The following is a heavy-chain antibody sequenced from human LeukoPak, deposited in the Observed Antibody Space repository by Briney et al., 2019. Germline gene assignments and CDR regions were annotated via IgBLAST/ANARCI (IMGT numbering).Heavy chain of an antibody. CDR2: IWYDGSNK. V-gene: IGHV3-33*01. CDR1: RFTFSSYG. D-gene: IGHD5-18*01. CDR3: AREDTAMDPPFDY. J-gene: IGHJ4*02. Sequence: PGGSLRLSCAASRFTFSSYGMHWVRQAPGKGLEWVAVIWYDGSNKYYADSVKGRFTISRDNSKNTLYLQMNSLRAEDTAVYYCAREDTAMDPPFDYWGQGTLVTASS.